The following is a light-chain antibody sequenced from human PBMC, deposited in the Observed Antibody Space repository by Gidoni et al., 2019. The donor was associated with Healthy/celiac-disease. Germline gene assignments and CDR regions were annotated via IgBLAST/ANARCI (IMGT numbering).Light chain of an antibody. CDR2: GAS. CDR1: QSVSSN. Sequence: EIVMTQSPATLSVSPGERATLSCRASQSVSSNLAWYQQKPGQAPRLLIYGASTRATGIPARFSGSGSGTEFTLTISSLQSEDFAVYYCQQYNNWPSATFXXXTKVEIK. V-gene: IGKV3-15*01. CDR3: QQYNNWPSAT. J-gene: IGKJ1*01.